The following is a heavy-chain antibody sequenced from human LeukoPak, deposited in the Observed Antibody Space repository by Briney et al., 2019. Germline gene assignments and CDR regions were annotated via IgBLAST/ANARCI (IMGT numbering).Heavy chain of an antibody. Sequence: GASLKISCKGSGYSFTSYWIGWVRQMPGKGLEWMGIIYPGDSDTRYSPSFQGQVTISADKSISTAYLQWSSLKASDTAMYYCARHGSNYDILTGYYFDYWGQGTLVTVSS. CDR3: ARHGSNYDILTGYYFDY. J-gene: IGHJ4*02. V-gene: IGHV5-51*01. D-gene: IGHD3-9*01. CDR2: IYPGDSDT. CDR1: GYSFTSYW.